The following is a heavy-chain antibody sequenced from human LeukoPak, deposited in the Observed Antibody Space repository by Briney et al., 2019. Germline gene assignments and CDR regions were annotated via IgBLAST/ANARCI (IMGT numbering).Heavy chain of an antibody. CDR2: ISGSGGIT. Sequence: PGGSLRLSCAASGFTFSSYAMSWVRQAPGKGLEWVSAISGSGGITYYADSVKGRFTISRDNSKNTLYLQMNSLRAEDTAVYYCAKDLVGATGGWFDPWGQGTLVTVSS. CDR3: AKDLVGATGGWFDP. CDR1: GFTFSSYA. V-gene: IGHV3-23*01. J-gene: IGHJ5*02. D-gene: IGHD1-26*01.